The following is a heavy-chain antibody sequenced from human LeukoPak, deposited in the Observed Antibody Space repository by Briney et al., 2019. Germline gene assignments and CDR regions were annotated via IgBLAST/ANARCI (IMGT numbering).Heavy chain of an antibody. CDR3: ARRASGSYVDAFDI. CDR2: INPNSGGT. V-gene: IGHV1-2*02. Sequence: ASVKVSCKASGYPFTGYYMHWVRQAPGQGLEWMGWINPNSGGTNYAQKFQGRVTMTRDTSISTAYMELSRLRSDDTAVYYCARRASGSYVDAFDIWGQGTMVTVSS. D-gene: IGHD1-26*01. J-gene: IGHJ3*02. CDR1: GYPFTGYY.